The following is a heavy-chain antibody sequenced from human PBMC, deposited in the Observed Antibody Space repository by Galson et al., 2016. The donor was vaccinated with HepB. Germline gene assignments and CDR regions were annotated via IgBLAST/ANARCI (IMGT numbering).Heavy chain of an antibody. CDR2: INSDGSSI. Sequence: SLRLSCAASGFTFSTYWMHWVRQAPGKGLVWVSRINSDGSSIGFADSVKGRFTISRDNAKNTLYLQMNSLRAEDTAVYYCASSVRGSGSPPGGYWGQGTLVTVSS. CDR1: GFTFSTYW. V-gene: IGHV3-74*01. J-gene: IGHJ4*02. CDR3: ASSVRGSGSPPGGY. D-gene: IGHD3-10*01.